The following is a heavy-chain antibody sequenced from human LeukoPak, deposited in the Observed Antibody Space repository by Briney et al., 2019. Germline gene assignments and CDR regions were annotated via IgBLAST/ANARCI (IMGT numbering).Heavy chain of an antibody. CDR3: ASAGAFRYFGWSPWI. J-gene: IGHJ4*02. CDR1: GFTFGLYS. Sequence: GGSLRLSCAASGFTFGLYSMTWVRQAPGKGLEWVSLIDSNSNFMNYADSVKGRFTISRDNSRNTLYLQMNSLRAEDTAVYYFASAGAFRYFGWSPWIWGQGTLVTVSS. V-gene: IGHV3-21*04. CDR2: IDSNSNFM. D-gene: IGHD3-9*01.